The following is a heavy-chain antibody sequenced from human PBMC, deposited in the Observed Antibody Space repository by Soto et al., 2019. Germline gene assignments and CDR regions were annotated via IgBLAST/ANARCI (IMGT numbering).Heavy chain of an antibody. CDR1: GGSISSGGYY. V-gene: IGHV4-31*03. CDR3: ARHGPATLDY. D-gene: IGHD2-2*01. Sequence: QVQLQESGPGLVKPSQTLSLTCTVSGGSISSGGYYWSWIRQHPGKGLEWIGYIYYSGSTYYNPSIKSRVTISVDTSKNQFPLKLSSVTTADTAVYYCARHGPATLDYWGQGTLVTVSS. CDR2: IYYSGST. J-gene: IGHJ4*02.